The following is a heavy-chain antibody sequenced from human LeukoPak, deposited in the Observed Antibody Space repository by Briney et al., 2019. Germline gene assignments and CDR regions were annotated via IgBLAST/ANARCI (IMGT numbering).Heavy chain of an antibody. CDR2: ISSNGGST. J-gene: IGHJ6*03. CDR1: GFTFSSYA. Sequence: GGSLRLSCAASGFTFSSYAMHWVRQAPGKGLEYVSDISSNGGSTYYANSVKGRFIISRDNSRNTLYLQMGSLRAEDMAVYYCARVGHRTYYYYMDVWGKGTTVTVSS. V-gene: IGHV3-64*01. CDR3: ARVGHRTYYYYMDV. D-gene: IGHD3-16*01.